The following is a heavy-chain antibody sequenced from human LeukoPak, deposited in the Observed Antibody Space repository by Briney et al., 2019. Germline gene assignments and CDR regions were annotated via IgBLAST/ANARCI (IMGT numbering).Heavy chain of an antibody. CDR1: GFTFRNYG. J-gene: IGHJ4*02. Sequence: PGGSLRLSCVVSGFTFRNYGMHWVRQAPGKGLEWVAVIADDGRAKFYADSVKGRFTISRDNSKNTLYLQMNSLRAEDTAVYYCARDRKGDCSSTSCYTGDPDYWGQGTLVTVSS. D-gene: IGHD2-2*02. CDR2: IADDGRAK. CDR3: ARDRKGDCSSTSCYTGDPDY. V-gene: IGHV3-30*03.